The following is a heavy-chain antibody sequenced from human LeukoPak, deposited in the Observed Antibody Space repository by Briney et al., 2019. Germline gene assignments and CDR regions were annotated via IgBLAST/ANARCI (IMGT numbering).Heavy chain of an antibody. CDR1: GFTFSSYA. J-gene: IGHJ4*02. CDR3: AKDWGRSNIVATIL. V-gene: IGHV3-23*01. CDR2: ISGSGGST. Sequence: GGSLRLSCAASGFTFSSYAMSWVRQAPGKGLEWVSAISGSGGSTYYADSVKGRFTISRDNSKNTLYLQINSLRADDTAVYYCAKDWGRSNIVATILWGQGTLVAVSS. D-gene: IGHD5-12*01.